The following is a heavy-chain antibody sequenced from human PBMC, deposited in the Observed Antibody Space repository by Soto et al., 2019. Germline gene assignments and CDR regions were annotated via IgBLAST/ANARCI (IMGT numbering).Heavy chain of an antibody. J-gene: IGHJ6*03. CDR3: ARRDCSSTSCYYYYYMDV. D-gene: IGHD2-2*01. V-gene: IGHV4-59*12. Sequence: GSLRLSCAASGFTFSSYAMSWIRQPPGKGLEWIGYIYYSGSTYYNPSLKSRVTISVDKSKNQFSLKLSSVTAADTAVYCCARRDCSSTSCYYYYYMDVWGKGTTVTVSS. CDR2: IYYSGST. CDR1: GFTFSSYAM.